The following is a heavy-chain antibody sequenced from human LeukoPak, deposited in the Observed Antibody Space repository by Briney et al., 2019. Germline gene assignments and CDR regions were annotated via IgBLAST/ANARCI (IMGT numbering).Heavy chain of an antibody. V-gene: IGHV4-34*01. CDR2: INHSGST. CDR1: GGSFSGYY. D-gene: IGHD6-6*01. CDR3: ATNIPARVDY. Sequence: KPSETLSLTCAVYGGSFSGYYWSWIRQPPGKGLEWIGEINHSGSTNYNPSLKSRVTISVDTSKNQFSLKLSSVTAADTAVYYCATNIPARVDYWGQGTLVTVSS. J-gene: IGHJ4*02.